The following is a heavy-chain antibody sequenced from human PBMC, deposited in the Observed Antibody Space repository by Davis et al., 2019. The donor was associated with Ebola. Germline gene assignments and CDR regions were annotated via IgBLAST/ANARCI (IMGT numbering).Heavy chain of an antibody. CDR1: GYTFTSYW. D-gene: IGHD3-22*01. V-gene: IGHV5-51*01. J-gene: IGHJ4*02. CDR2: TYPGDSDT. CDR3: ARGGDTDSGYYYSHY. Sequence: GESLKIPCQVSGYTFTSYWIGWVRQMPGKGLEWMGFTYPGDSDTRYSPSFQGQVTISADNSISTAYLQWSSLKASDTAMYFCARGGDTDSGYYYSHYWGQGTLVTVAS.